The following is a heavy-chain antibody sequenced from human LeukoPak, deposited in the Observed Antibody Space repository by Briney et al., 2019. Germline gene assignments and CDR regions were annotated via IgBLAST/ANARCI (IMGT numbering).Heavy chain of an antibody. CDR2: ISSSSSYI. Sequence: PGGPLRLSCAASGFTFSSYSMNWVRQAPGKGLEWVSSISSSSSYIYYADSVKGRFTISRDNAKNSLYLQMNSLRAEDTAVYYCARRGSSSWYSAFDIWGQGTMVTVSS. J-gene: IGHJ3*02. V-gene: IGHV3-21*01. CDR1: GFTFSSYS. CDR3: ARRGSSSWYSAFDI. D-gene: IGHD6-13*01.